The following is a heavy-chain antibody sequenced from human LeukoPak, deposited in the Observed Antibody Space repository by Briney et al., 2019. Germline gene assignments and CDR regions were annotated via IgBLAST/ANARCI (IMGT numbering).Heavy chain of an antibody. Sequence: GGSLRLSCTTSGFSFGGYGMHWVRQAPGKGLEYVSAISSNGHSTDYAISVKGRFTISRDNSKNTLYLQMGSLGAEDMAVYYCARRPYSGSYYVDYWGQGTLVTVSS. CDR1: GFSFGGYG. CDR2: ISSNGHST. J-gene: IGHJ4*02. CDR3: ARRPYSGSYYVDY. V-gene: IGHV3-64*01. D-gene: IGHD1-26*01.